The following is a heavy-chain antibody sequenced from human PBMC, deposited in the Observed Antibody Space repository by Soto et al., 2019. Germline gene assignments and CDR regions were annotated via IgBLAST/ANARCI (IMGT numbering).Heavy chain of an antibody. J-gene: IGHJ4*02. CDR1: GGSFGDNY. Sequence: QVHLQESGPRLVKPSETLSLTCDVSGGSFGDNYWTWIRHFPGKGLEWIGYIYYSGSTNYNPSLKSRVSISVDASKAQFSLKLTSVTAADTALYYCAAGTLGAVWTPLDHWGQGILVTVSS. CDR2: IYYSGST. V-gene: IGHV4-59*03. D-gene: IGHD3-16*01. CDR3: AAGTLGAVWTPLDH.